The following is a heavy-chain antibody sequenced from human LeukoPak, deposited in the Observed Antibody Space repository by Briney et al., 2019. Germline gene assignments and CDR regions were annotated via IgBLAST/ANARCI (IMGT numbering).Heavy chain of an antibody. J-gene: IGHJ4*02. Sequence: ASVKVSCKAFGYTFTSNYMHWVRQAPGQGPEWMGVISPSGGSTTYAQKFQGRVTLTRDMSTSTDYLELSSLRSEDTAVYYCARDMTSHGPNTHYFDYWGQGTLVTVSS. V-gene: IGHV1-46*01. CDR1: GYTFTSNY. CDR3: ARDMTSHGPNTHYFDY. D-gene: IGHD2-2*01. CDR2: ISPSGGST.